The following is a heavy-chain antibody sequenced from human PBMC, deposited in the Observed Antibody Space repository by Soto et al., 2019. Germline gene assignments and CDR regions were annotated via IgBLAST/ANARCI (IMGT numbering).Heavy chain of an antibody. CDR2: INPSGGST. D-gene: IGHD6-19*01. CDR3: ARERQRWEEGSGWYDY. CDR1: GYIFTNYY. V-gene: IGHV1-46*03. Sequence: QVHLVQSGAEVKKPGASVKVSCKASGYIFTNYYIHWVRQAPGQGLEWMGIINPSGGSTSYAQKFQGRVTMTRDTSTSTVYMELSSLRSEDTAVYYCARERQRWEEGSGWYDYWGQGTLVTVSS. J-gene: IGHJ4*02.